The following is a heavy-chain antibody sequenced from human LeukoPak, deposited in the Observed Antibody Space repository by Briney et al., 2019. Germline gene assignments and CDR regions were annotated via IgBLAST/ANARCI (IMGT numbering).Heavy chain of an antibody. D-gene: IGHD2-15*01. CDR2: MNPNSGNT. CDR1: GYTFTSYD. V-gene: IGHV1-8*01. CDR3: ARALGYCSGGSCYPLDY. Sequence: GASVKVSCKASGYTFTSYDINWVRQATGQGLEWMGWMNPNSGNTGYAQKFQGSVTMTRNTSISTAYMELSSLRSEDTAVYYCARALGYCSGGSCYPLDYWGQGTLVTVSS. J-gene: IGHJ4*02.